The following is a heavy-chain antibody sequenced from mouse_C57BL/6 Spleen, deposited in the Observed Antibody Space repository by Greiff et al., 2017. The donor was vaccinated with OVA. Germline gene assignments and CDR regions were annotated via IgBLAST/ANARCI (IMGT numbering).Heavy chain of an antibody. J-gene: IGHJ3*01. Sequence: QVHVKQPGAELVRPGSSVKLSCKASGYTFTSYWMHWVKQRPIQGLEWIGNIDPSDSETHYNQKFKDKATLTVDKSSSTAYMQLSSLTSEDSAVYYCAPYDGWLAYWGQGTLVTVSA. CDR3: APYDGWLAY. V-gene: IGHV1-52*01. CDR2: IDPSDSET. D-gene: IGHD2-3*01. CDR1: GYTFTSYW.